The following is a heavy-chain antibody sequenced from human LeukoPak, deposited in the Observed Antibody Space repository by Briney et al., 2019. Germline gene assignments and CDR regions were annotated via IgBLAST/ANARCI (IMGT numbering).Heavy chain of an antibody. CDR1: GGSISSGSYY. CDR3: ARGVRGQQLVYYYYYYMDV. J-gene: IGHJ6*03. CDR2: IYTSGST. D-gene: IGHD6-13*01. V-gene: IGHV4-61*02. Sequence: SQTLSLTCNVSGGSISSGSYYWSWIRQPAGKGLEWIGRIYTSGSTNYNPSLKSRVTISVDTSKNQFSLKLSSVTAADTAVYYCARGVRGQQLVYYYYYYMDVWGKGTTVTVSS.